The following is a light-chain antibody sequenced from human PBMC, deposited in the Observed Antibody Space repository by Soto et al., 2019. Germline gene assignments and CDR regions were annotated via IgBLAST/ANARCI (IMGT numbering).Light chain of an antibody. CDR1: ISDIGSYNY. J-gene: IGLJ1*01. V-gene: IGLV2-14*01. CDR2: EVS. CDR3: RSYTSSSTLYV. Sequence: QSVLTQPSSVSGSPGQSITISCTGTISDIGSYNYVSWYQQHPGKAPKLIIYEVSYRPSGVSNRFSASKSGNTASLTISGLQAEDEADYYCRSYTSSSTLYVFGTGTKVTV.